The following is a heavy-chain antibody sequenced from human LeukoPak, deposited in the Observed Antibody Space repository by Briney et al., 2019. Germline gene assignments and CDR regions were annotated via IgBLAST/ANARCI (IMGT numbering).Heavy chain of an antibody. CDR2: INTDGSTI. D-gene: IGHD4-23*01. V-gene: IGHV3-74*01. J-gene: IGHJ5*02. CDR3: ARRVGTWSVNRYDP. CDR1: GFTFSNYW. Sequence: PGGSLRLSCAASGFTFSNYWMHWVRQAPGKGLVWVSRINTDGSTINYADSVKGRFTISRDDAKNTLYLHMYSLRVEDTAVYYCARRVGTWSVNRYDPWGQGILVTVSS.